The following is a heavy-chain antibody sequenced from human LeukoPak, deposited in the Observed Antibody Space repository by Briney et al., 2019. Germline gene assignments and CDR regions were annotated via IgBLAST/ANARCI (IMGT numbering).Heavy chain of an antibody. D-gene: IGHD3-9*01. J-gene: IGHJ5*02. Sequence: GGSLRLSCAGSEFTFRSYWMNWVRQAPGKGLDWLAIIKQDGTEKHYKGSVEGRFTISRDNAKNSLHLQMNSLRAEDTAVYYCAGGSGYLITSWGQGTLVTVSS. CDR1: EFTFRSYW. CDR2: IKQDGTEK. CDR3: AGGSGYLITS. V-gene: IGHV3-7*01.